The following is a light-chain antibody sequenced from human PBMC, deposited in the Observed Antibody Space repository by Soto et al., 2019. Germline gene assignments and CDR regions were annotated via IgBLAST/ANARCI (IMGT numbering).Light chain of an antibody. CDR2: DAS. Sequence: DIQMTQSPSTLSSSVGYRVTITWRASQSINTWLAWYQRIPGKAPKLLIYDASTLQGGVPSRFSGSGSGTEFTLTINSLQPDDFATYYCQQYNTFPWTFGQGTKVDIK. CDR1: QSINTW. V-gene: IGKV1-5*01. CDR3: QQYNTFPWT. J-gene: IGKJ1*01.